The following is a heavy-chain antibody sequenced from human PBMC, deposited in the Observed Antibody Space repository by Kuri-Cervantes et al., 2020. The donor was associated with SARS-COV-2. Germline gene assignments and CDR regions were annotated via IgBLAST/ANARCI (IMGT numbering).Heavy chain of an antibody. J-gene: IGHJ6*03. CDR2: IYYSGSS. Sequence: GSLRLSCTVSGGSISSYYWSWIRQPPGKGLEWIGYIYYSGSSNYNPSLKSRVTISVDTSKNQFSLKLSSVTAAETAVYYCARGDSLLDWGSDYYYYMDVWGKGTTVTVSS. CDR1: GGSISSYY. V-gene: IGHV4-59*01. D-gene: IGHD7-27*01. CDR3: ARGDSLLDWGSDYYYYMDV.